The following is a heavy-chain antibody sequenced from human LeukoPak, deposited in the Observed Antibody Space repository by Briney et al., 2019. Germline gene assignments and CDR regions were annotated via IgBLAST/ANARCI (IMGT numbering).Heavy chain of an antibody. D-gene: IGHD3-22*01. CDR1: GFSLSTSGVG. CDR3: AHNDYYDSSGRDYYYYYMDV. J-gene: IGHJ6*03. V-gene: IGHV2-5*02. Sequence: KESGPTLVNPTQTLTLTCTFSGFSLSTSGVGVGWIRQPPGKALEWLALIYWDDDRRYSPSLKSRLTITKDTSKNQVVLTMTNMGPVDTATYYCAHNDYYDSSGRDYYYYYMDVWGKGTTVTVSS. CDR2: IYWDDDR.